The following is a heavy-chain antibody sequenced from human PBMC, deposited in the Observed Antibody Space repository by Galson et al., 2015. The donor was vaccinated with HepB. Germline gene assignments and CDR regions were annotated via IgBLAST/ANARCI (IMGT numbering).Heavy chain of an antibody. CDR1: GDSVSSNVAT. CDR3: ARADYCSGGSCYNWFDP. J-gene: IGHJ5*02. V-gene: IGHV6-1*01. D-gene: IGHD2-15*01. CDR2: TFYRSKWFN. Sequence: CAISGDSVSSNVATWNWIRQSPSRGLEWLGRTFYRSKWFNDYAESMRGRIIINPDTSKNLFSLQLSSVTAADTAVYYCARADYCSGGSCYNWFDPWGQGTLVTVSS.